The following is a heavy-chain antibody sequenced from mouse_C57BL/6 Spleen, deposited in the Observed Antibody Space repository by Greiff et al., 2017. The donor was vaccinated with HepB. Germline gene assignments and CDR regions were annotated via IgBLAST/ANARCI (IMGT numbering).Heavy chain of an antibody. CDR2: IDPNSGGT. V-gene: IGHV1-72*01. D-gene: IGHD2-2*01. J-gene: IGHJ4*01. Sequence: QVQLQQPGAELVKPGASVKLSCKASGYTFTSYWMHWVKQRPGRGLEWIGRIDPNSGGTKYNEKFKSKAALTVDKPSSTAYMQLSSLTSEDSAVYYCARVRIYYGYDGGDYYAMDYWGQGTSVTVSS. CDR3: ARVRIYYGYDGGDYYAMDY. CDR1: GYTFTSYW.